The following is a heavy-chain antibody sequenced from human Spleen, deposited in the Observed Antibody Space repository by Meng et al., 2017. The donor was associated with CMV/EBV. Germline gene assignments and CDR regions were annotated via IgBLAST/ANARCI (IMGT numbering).Heavy chain of an antibody. V-gene: IGHV3-21*01. CDR1: GFTFSSYS. D-gene: IGHD1-26*01. CDR2: ISSSSSYI. CDR3: ARDGGDSGSYYYAFDI. J-gene: IGHJ3*02. Sequence: GFTFSSYSMNWVRQAPGKGLEWVSSISSSSSYIYYADSVKGRFTISRDNAKNSLYLQMNSLRAEDTAVYYCARDGGDSGSYYYAFDIWGQGTMVTVSS.